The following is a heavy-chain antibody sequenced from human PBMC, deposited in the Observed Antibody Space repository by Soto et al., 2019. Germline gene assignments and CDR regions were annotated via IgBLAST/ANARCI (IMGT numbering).Heavy chain of an antibody. Sequence: QVQLVESGGGVVQPGRSLRLSCAASGFTFSSYGMHWVRQAPGKGLEWVAVISYDGSNKYYADSVKGRFTISRDNSKNSLYLQMNSLRAEDTVVYYCARSPYSVGYLAYLDYWGQGTLVTVSS. CDR1: GFTFSSYG. CDR3: ARSPYSVGYLAYLDY. CDR2: ISYDGSNK. J-gene: IGHJ4*02. V-gene: IGHV3-30*03. D-gene: IGHD1-26*01.